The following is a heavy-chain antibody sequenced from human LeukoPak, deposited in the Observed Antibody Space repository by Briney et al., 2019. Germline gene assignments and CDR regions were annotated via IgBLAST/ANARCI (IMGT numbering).Heavy chain of an antibody. V-gene: IGHV3-7*01. J-gene: IGHJ4*02. CDR3: VRGRYCNSISCDYFDY. Sequence: GGSLRLSCAASGFTLSSYWMSWVRQAPGKGLEWVANIKEDGSEKYYVDSMKCRFTISRDNAKNSLYLQMNSLRAEDTAVYYCVRGRYCNSISCDYFDYWGQGTLVTVSS. CDR1: GFTLSSYW. CDR2: IKEDGSEK. D-gene: IGHD2-2*01.